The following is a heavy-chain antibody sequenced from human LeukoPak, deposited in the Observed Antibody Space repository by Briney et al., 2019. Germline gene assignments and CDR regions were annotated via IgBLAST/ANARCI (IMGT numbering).Heavy chain of an antibody. CDR3: ARSTFDYGDYEGSDY. CDR1: GYTFTSYG. D-gene: IGHD4-17*01. Sequence: ASVKVSCKASGYTFTSYGISWVRQAPGQGLEWMGWISAYNGNTNYAQKLQGRVTMTTDTPTSTAYMELRSLRSDDTAVYYCARSTFDYGDYEGSDYWGQGTLVTVSS. V-gene: IGHV1-18*01. CDR2: ISAYNGNT. J-gene: IGHJ4*02.